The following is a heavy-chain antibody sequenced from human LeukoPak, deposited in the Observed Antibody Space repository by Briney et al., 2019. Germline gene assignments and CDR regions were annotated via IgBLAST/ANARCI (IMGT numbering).Heavy chain of an antibody. V-gene: IGHV4-39*01. J-gene: IGHJ4*02. CDR3: ARQPLDPYYFDY. CDR1: GGSISSSSYY. Sequence: SETLSLTCTVSGGSISSSSYYWGWIRQPPGKGLEWIGSIYYSGSTYYNPSLKSRVTISADTSKNQFSLKLSSVTAADTAVYYCARQPLDPYYFDYWGQGTLVTVSS. D-gene: IGHD1-1*01. CDR2: IYYSGST.